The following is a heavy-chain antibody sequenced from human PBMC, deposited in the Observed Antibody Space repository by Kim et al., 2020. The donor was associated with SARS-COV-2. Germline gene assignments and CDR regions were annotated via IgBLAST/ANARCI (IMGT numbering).Heavy chain of an antibody. D-gene: IGHD3-3*01. V-gene: IGHV4-31*03. CDR2: IYYSGST. CDR1: GGSISSGGYY. CDR3: ARERPQLFGRKRQHAFDI. J-gene: IGHJ3*02. Sequence: SETLSLTCTVSGGSISSGGYYWSWIRQHPGKGLEWIGYIYYSGSTYYNPSLKSRVTISVDTSKNQFSLKLSSVTAADTAVYYCARERPQLFGRKRQHAFDIWGQGTMVTVSS.